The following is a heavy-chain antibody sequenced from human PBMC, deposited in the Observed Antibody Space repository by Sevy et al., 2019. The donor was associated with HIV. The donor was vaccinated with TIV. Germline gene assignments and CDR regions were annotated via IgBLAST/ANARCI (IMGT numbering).Heavy chain of an antibody. Sequence: GGSLRLSCAASGFSFSTYWMTWVRQAPGKGLEWVATMNQDGTERDYVDSVKGRFTISIDNAKTSLFLQMNRLSAEDTGVYYCVREGLGGFSYSLDCWGQGTLVTVSS. J-gene: IGHJ4*02. D-gene: IGHD3-16*01. V-gene: IGHV3-7*01. CDR1: GFSFSTYW. CDR2: MNQDGTER. CDR3: VREGLGGFSYSLDC.